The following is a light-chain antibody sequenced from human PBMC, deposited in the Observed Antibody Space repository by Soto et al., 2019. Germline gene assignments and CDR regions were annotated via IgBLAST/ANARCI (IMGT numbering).Light chain of an antibody. CDR1: RSNIGTNA. CDR2: NNN. Sequence: QSVLTQPPSASATPGQRVTISCSGSRSNIGTNAVNWYQQLPGTAPRLLIYNNNQRPSGLPDRFSGSKSGTSASLAISGLQSDDEATYFCAAWADSLNVLYVFGTGTKLTVL. CDR3: AAWADSLNVLYV. V-gene: IGLV1-44*01. J-gene: IGLJ1*01.